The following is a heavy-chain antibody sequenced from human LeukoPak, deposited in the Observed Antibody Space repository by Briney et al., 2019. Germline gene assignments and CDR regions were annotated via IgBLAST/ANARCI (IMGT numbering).Heavy chain of an antibody. V-gene: IGHV3-30*18. CDR3: SKPLIVVVTAIGSLTSDY. J-gene: IGHJ4*02. CDR2: ISYDGSNK. Sequence: GGSLRLSCAASGFTFSSYGMHWVRQAPGKGLEWVAVISYDGSNKYYADSVKGRFTISRDNSKNTLYLQMNSLRAEDTAVYYCSKPLIVVVTAIGSLTSDYWGQGTLVTVSS. CDR1: GFTFSSYG. D-gene: IGHD2-21*02.